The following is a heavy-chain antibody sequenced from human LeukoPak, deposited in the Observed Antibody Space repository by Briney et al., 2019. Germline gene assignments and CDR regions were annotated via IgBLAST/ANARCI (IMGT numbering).Heavy chain of an antibody. CDR2: IYYSGST. CDR1: GGPISGYY. V-gene: IGHV4-59*13. Sequence: SETLSLTCTVSGGPISGYYWSWLRQPPGKGLEWFGYIYYSGSTNYNPSLKSRVTISVDTSKNQFSLKLSSVTAADTAVYYCAREVDTAMVDAFDIWGQGTMVTVSS. D-gene: IGHD5-18*01. J-gene: IGHJ3*02. CDR3: AREVDTAMVDAFDI.